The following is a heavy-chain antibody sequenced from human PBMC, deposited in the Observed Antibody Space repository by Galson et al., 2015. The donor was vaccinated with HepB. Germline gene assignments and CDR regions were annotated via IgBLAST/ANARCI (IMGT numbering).Heavy chain of an antibody. D-gene: IGHD6-19*01. Sequence: SCKASGGTFSSYAISWVRQAPGQGLEWMGGIIPIFGTANYAQKFQGRVTITADESTSTAYMELSSLRSEDTAVYYCAKKEAVNDHYYYYGMDVWGQGTTVTVSS. CDR3: AKKEAVNDHYYYYGMDV. J-gene: IGHJ6*02. CDR2: IIPIFGTA. CDR1: GGTFSSYA. V-gene: IGHV1-69*01.